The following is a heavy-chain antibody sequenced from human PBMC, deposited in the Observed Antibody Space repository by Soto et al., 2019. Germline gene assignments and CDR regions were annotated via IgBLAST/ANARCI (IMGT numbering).Heavy chain of an antibody. CDR1: GDPISSSKW. J-gene: IGHJ6*02. CDR2: IDQNGIT. V-gene: IGHV4-4*02. CDR3: ARLNRDYYYYGMDV. Sequence: SETLSLTCAVSGDPISSSKWWTWVRQTPGKGLEWIGKIDQNGITNYNPSLESRVTILKDNSKNQLSLKLTSVTAVDSAVYYCARLNRDYYYYGMDVWRQGATVTVSS.